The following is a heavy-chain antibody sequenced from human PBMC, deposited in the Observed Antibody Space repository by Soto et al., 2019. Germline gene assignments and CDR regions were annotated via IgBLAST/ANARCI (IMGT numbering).Heavy chain of an antibody. V-gene: IGHV3-30*03. D-gene: IGHD7-27*01. Sequence: GGSLRLSCAASGFTFSSYGMHWVRQAPGKGLEWVAFISYDGSNKYYADSVKGRFTISRDNSKNTLYLQMNSLRPEDAAVYYCARDPKTSGGQHWAFNYFDSWGQGTPVTVSS. CDR3: ARDPKTSGGQHWAFNYFDS. CDR2: ISYDGSNK. CDR1: GFTFSSYG. J-gene: IGHJ4*02.